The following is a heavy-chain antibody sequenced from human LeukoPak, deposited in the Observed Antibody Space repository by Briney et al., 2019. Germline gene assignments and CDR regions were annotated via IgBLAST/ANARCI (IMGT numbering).Heavy chain of an antibody. CDR3: AKDTSIGKYCTNGVCSPFDY. CDR1: GFTFSSYA. D-gene: IGHD2-8*01. V-gene: IGHV3-23*01. J-gene: IGHJ4*02. Sequence: AGGSLRLSCAASGFTFSSYAMSWVRQAPGKGLEWVSAISDSGDYTYYADSVKGRFTISRDNSKNTLYLQMNSLGAEDTAAYYCAKDTSIGKYCTNGVCSPFDYWGQGTLVTVSS. CDR2: ISDSGDYT.